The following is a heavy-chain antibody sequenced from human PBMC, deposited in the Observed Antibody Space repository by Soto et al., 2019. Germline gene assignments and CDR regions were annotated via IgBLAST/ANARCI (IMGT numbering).Heavy chain of an antibody. V-gene: IGHV3-23*01. J-gene: IGHJ6*02. CDR3: ARVQCTGGSCFSSFYYYYGMDV. CDR1: GFNFTSYA. D-gene: IGHD2-15*01. CDR2: ISGSGGST. Sequence: EVQLLESGGGLVQPGGSLRLSCAASGFNFTSYAMIWVRQAPGKGLEWVSAISGSGGSTYYADSVKGRFTISRDNSKNTVYLQMNSLRAEDSAVYYCARVQCTGGSCFSSFYYYYGMDVWGQGTTVTVSS.